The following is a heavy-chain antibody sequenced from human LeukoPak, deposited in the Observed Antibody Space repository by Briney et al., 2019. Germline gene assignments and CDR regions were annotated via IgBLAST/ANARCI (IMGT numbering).Heavy chain of an antibody. J-gene: IGHJ4*02. CDR2: INTDGSST. V-gene: IGHV3-74*01. CDR3: AKGPRIRGYSYGEGPFDY. Sequence: QPGGSLRLSCAASGFTFSSYWMHWVRHAPGKGLVWVSRINTDGSSTSYADSVKGRFTISRDNSKNTLYLQMNSLRAEDTAVYYCAKGPRIRGYSYGEGPFDYWGQGTLVTVSS. D-gene: IGHD5-18*01. CDR1: GFTFSSYW.